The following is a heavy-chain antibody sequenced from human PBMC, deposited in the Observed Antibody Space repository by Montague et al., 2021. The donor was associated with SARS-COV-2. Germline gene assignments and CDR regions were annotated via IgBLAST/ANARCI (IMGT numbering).Heavy chain of an antibody. CDR2: INHSGST. V-gene: IGHV4-34*01. CDR1: GGSFSGYY. J-gene: IGHJ6*02. Sequence: SETLSLTCAVYGGSFSGYYWSWIRQPPGKGLELIGEINHSGSTNYNPSLKSRVTISVDTSKNQFSLKLSSVTAADTAVYYCARVRAVPAAMRIFSLGRSYYGMDVWGQGTTVTVSS. CDR3: ARVRAVPAAMRIFSLGRSYYGMDV. D-gene: IGHD2-2*01.